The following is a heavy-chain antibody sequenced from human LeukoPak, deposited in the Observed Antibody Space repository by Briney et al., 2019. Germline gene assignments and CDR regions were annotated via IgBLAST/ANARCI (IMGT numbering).Heavy chain of an antibody. J-gene: IGHJ6*04. CDR2: ISGYNGKT. V-gene: IGHV1-18*01. CDR1: GYTFRSHG. D-gene: IGHD1-26*01. Sequence: GASVKVSCKASGYTFRSHGLSWVRQAPGQGLEWMGWISGYNGKTNYAQNLQGRVTMTTDTSTSTGYMELMSLRSDDTAVYYCARDVFTGIRGAKGYYLGRDVGGKGTRVPVSP. CDR3: ARDVFTGIRGAKGYYLGRDV.